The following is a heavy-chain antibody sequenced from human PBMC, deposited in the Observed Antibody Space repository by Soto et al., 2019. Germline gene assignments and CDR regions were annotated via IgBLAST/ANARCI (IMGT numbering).Heavy chain of an antibody. V-gene: IGHV3-21*06. CDR1: GFAFSSYS. CDR3: ARDDGWLVLDC. J-gene: IGHJ4*02. Sequence: EVQLVESGGGLVKPGGSLRLSCAASGFAFSSYSMNWVRQAPGKGLEWVAFITIRSSYIYYADSVRGRFTISRDNAKNSLYLQMDGLRAEDTAVYYCARDDGWLVLDCWGQGTLVTVSS. D-gene: IGHD6-19*01. CDR2: ITIRSSYI.